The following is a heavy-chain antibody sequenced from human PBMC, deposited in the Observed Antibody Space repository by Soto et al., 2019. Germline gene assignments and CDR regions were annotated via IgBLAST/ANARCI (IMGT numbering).Heavy chain of an antibody. Sequence: QVQLVQSGGGVVQPGRSLRLSCAASGFSFSSYGMHWVRQAPGKGLEWVAVIWYDGSNKYYADSVKGRFTISRDNSKNTLYLQMNSLRDEDTAVYYCAREPGGNDYWFYPWCQGTLVTVAS. D-gene: IGHD1-1*01. J-gene: IGHJ5*02. CDR2: IWYDGSNK. CDR1: GFSFSSYG. CDR3: AREPGGNDYWFYP. V-gene: IGHV3-33*01.